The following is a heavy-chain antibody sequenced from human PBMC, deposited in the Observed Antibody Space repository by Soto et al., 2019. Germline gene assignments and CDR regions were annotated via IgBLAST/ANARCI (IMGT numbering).Heavy chain of an antibody. CDR3: VKDPTAGGPGTYYRY. CDR2: MSYDGRKE. V-gene: IGHV3-30*18. Sequence: PGGSLRLSCAGSGFTFNTYGMHWVRQAPGKGLEWVAVMSYDGRKEYYVDSVKGRFTISRENSKNTLYLQMNSLREEDTAVYYCVKDPTAGGPGTYYRYWGQGTLVTVSA. D-gene: IGHD3-10*01. J-gene: IGHJ4*02. CDR1: GFTFNTYG.